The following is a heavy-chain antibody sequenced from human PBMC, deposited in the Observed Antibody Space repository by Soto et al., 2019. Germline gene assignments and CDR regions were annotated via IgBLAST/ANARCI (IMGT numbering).Heavy chain of an antibody. CDR2: IYYSGST. Sequence: QLQLQESGPGLVKPSETLSLTCTVSGGSISSSSYYWGWIRQPPGKGLEWIGSIYYSGSTYYNPSLKSRVTIPVDTSKNQFSLKLSSVIAADMAVYYCARLWGATYGTYFDYWGQGTLVTVSS. V-gene: IGHV4-39*01. CDR1: GGSISSSSYY. J-gene: IGHJ4*02. D-gene: IGHD1-26*01. CDR3: ARLWGATYGTYFDY.